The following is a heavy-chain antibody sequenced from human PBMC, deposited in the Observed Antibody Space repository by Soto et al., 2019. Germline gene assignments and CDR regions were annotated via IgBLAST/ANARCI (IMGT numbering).Heavy chain of an antibody. Sequence: ASVKVSCKASGYTFTGYYMHWVRQVPGQGLEWMGWINPNSGDTKYVQEFQGRVTMTRDTSISTAYMELSRLRSDDTAVYYCANFLCSSSSSYLFYGMDVWGQGTTVNVS. CDR3: ANFLCSSSSSYLFYGMDV. V-gene: IGHV1-2*02. J-gene: IGHJ6*02. D-gene: IGHD2-15*01. CDR2: INPNSGDT. CDR1: GYTFTGYY.